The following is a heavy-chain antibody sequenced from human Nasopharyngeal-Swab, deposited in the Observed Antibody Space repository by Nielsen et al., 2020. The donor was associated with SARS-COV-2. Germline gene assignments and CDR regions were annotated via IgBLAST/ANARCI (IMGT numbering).Heavy chain of an antibody. Sequence: SLKISCAASGFSFGDYAMHWVRQPPGKGLEWVSGISWNSGYTGHADSVEGRFTISRDNAKNSLYLQMNSLRPEDTALYYCVKDGDSGYDYLGYWGQGTLVTVSS. V-gene: IGHV3-9*01. D-gene: IGHD5-12*01. CDR2: ISWNSGYT. CDR1: GFSFGDYA. CDR3: VKDGDSGYDYLGY. J-gene: IGHJ4*02.